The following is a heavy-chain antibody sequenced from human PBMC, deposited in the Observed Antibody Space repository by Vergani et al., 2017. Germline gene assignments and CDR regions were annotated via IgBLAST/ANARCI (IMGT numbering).Heavy chain of an antibody. CDR2: IHYDGSHE. D-gene: IGHD1-26*01. V-gene: IGHV3-33*01. CDR3: ARDRGGATISYYCSGAFDD. CDR1: GFSFSSFC. J-gene: IGHJ4*02. Sequence: QVQLVESGGGVVQPGRSLRLSCAASGFSFSSFCFHWVRQAPGKGLEWVAFIHYDGSHEYYIDSVKGRFTISRDNSKNTLILQMNGLRAEDTAVYYCARDRGGATISYYCSGAFDDWGLGTLVSVSS.